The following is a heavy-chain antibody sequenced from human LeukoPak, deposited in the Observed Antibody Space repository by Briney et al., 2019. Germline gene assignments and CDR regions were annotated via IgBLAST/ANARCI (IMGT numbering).Heavy chain of an antibody. J-gene: IGHJ4*02. CDR1: GGSISSYY. V-gene: IGHV4-4*07. Sequence: SETLSLTCTVSGGSISSYYWSWIRQPAGKGLEWIGRIYTSGSTNYNPSLKSRVTISVDTSKNQFSLKLSSVTAADTAVYYCAREGRGYCSGGSCYYFDYWGQGTLVTVSS. CDR2: IYTSGST. D-gene: IGHD2-15*01. CDR3: AREGRGYCSGGSCYYFDY.